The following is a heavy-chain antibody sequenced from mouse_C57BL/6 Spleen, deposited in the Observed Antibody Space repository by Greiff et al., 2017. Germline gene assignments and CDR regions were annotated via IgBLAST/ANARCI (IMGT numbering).Heavy chain of an antibody. V-gene: IGHV1-64*01. CDR2: IHPNSGST. J-gene: IGHJ2*01. CDR3: ARSEDGRYYFDY. CDR1: GYTFTSYW. Sequence: QVQLQQSGAELVKPGASVKLSCKASGYTFTSYWMHWVKQRPGQGLEWIGMIHPNSGSTNYNEKFKSKATLTVDKSSSTAYMQLSSLTSEDSAVYYCARSEDGRYYFDYWGQGTTLTVSS.